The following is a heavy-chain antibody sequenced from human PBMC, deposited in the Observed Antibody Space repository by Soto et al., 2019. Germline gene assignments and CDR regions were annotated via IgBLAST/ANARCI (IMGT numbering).Heavy chain of an antibody. CDR3: AKGSTIVVVKPYYFDY. V-gene: IGHV3-23*01. D-gene: IGHD3-22*01. Sequence: GGSLRLSCAASGFTFSSYAMSWVRQAPGKGLEWVSAISGSGGSTYYADSVKGRFTISRDNSKNTLYLQMNSLRAEDTAVYYYAKGSTIVVVKPYYFDYWGQGTLVTVS. CDR1: GFTFSSYA. J-gene: IGHJ4*02. CDR2: ISGSGGST.